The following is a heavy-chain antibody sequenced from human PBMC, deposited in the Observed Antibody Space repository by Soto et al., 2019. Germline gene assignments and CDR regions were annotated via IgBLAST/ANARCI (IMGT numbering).Heavy chain of an antibody. CDR2: TYYRSKWYN. V-gene: IGHV6-1*01. D-gene: IGHD2-2*01. Sequence: SQTLSLTCAISGDSVSSNSAAWNWIRQSPSRGLEWLGRTYYRSKWYNDYAVSVKSRITINPDTSKNQFSLQLNSVTPEDTAVYYCARAIVVVPAAYYYYYGMDVWGQGTTVTVSS. CDR3: ARAIVVVPAAYYYYYGMDV. CDR1: GDSVSSNSAA. J-gene: IGHJ6*02.